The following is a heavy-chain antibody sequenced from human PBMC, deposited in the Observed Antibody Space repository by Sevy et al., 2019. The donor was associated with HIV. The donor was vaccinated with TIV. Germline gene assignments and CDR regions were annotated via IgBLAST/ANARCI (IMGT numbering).Heavy chain of an antibody. Sequence: SDTLSLTCTVSGVSISTYYWAWIRQPPGKGLECIGFSGNTNYNPSLISRVTTSVDTSKNQFSLRLSSVTAADTAIYYCARGGPNPQQQDYFDYWGQGTLVTVSS. V-gene: IGHV4-59*01. CDR2: SGNT. CDR1: GVSISTYY. J-gene: IGHJ4*02. D-gene: IGHD6-13*01. CDR3: ARGGPNPQQQDYFDY.